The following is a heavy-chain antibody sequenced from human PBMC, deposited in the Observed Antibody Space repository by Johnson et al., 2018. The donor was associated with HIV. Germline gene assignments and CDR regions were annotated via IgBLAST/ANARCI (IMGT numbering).Heavy chain of an antibody. V-gene: IGHV3-20*04. CDR3: ARLVMVRGVMGAFDI. Sequence: VQVVESGGGVVQPGGSLRLSCAAPGFTFDDYGMSWVRQAPGKGLEWVSGINWNGGSRGYADSVKGRFTISRDNAKKYLYLQMNSLRDEDTALYYCARLVMVRGVMGAFDIWGQGTMVTVSS. D-gene: IGHD3-10*01. J-gene: IGHJ3*02. CDR1: GFTFDDYG. CDR2: INWNGGSR.